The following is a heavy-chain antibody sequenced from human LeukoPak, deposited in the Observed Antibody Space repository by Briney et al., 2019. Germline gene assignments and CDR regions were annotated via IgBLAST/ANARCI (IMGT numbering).Heavy chain of an antibody. D-gene: IGHD1-26*01. V-gene: IGHV3-30*01. Sequence: GGSLRLSCAASGFTFSEYSMHWDRQAPGEGLEWEAVISYDGSNKYYADSVKGRFTISRDSPKNTLYLQMNSLRAEDTAVYYCARARGGTYGDFFDYWGQGTLSPSPQ. CDR2: ISYDGSNK. CDR3: ARARGGTYGDFFDY. J-gene: IGHJ4*02. CDR1: GFTFSEYS.